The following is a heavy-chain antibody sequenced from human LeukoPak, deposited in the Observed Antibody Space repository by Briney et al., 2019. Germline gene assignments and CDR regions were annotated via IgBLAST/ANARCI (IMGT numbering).Heavy chain of an antibody. Sequence: GGSLRLSCAASGFTFSNYAVSWIRQAPGKGLEWVSAISESGSNTYYADSVKGRFTISRDNSKNTLYLEVNSLRGEDTAVYYCAKLNHFDYWGQGTLVTVSS. CDR3: AKLNHFDY. CDR1: GFTFSNYA. J-gene: IGHJ4*02. V-gene: IGHV3-23*01. CDR2: ISESGSNT. D-gene: IGHD1-14*01.